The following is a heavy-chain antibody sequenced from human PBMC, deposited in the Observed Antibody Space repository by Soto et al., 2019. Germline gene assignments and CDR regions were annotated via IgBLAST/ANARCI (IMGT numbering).Heavy chain of an antibody. D-gene: IGHD6-19*01. CDR1: GGSISSSSYY. CDR2: IYYSGST. V-gene: IGHV4-39*01. J-gene: IGHJ6*02. CDR3: ASQQWLASHYYYYGMDV. Sequence: PSETLSLTCTVSGGSISSSSYYWVWIRQAPGKGLEWIGSIYYSGSTYYNPSLKSRVTISVDTSKNQFSLKLSSVTAADTAVYYCASQQWLASHYYYYGMDVWGQGTTVTVSS.